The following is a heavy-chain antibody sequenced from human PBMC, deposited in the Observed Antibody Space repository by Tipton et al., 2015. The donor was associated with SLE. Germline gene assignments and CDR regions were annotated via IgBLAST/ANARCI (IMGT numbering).Heavy chain of an antibody. CDR1: GGSISSGSYY. D-gene: IGHD2-15*01. CDR2: IYTSGST. J-gene: IGHJ5*02. V-gene: IGHV4-61*02. CDR3: AREGNCSGGSCWNWFDP. Sequence: LRLSCTVSGGSISSGSYYWSWIRQPAGKGLEWIGRIYTSGSTNYNPSLKGRVTISVDTSKNQFSLKLSSGTAADTAVYYCAREGNCSGGSCWNWFDPWGQGTLVTVSS.